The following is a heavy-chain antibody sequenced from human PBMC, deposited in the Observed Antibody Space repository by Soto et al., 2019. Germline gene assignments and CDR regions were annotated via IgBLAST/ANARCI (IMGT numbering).Heavy chain of an antibody. CDR1: GFSLTGSGVG. Sequence: QITLKESGPTLVKPTQTLTLTCTFSGFSLTGSGVGVGWIRQPPGKALEWLALIYWDDDKRYSPSLKSRLTIXXDXSXXQVALPVTNMDPVDTATYYCARFLWSDTSLYYFDYWGQGTLVTVSS. D-gene: IGHD3-3*01. J-gene: IGHJ4*02. V-gene: IGHV2-5*02. CDR2: IYWDDDK. CDR3: ARFLWSDTSLYYFDY.